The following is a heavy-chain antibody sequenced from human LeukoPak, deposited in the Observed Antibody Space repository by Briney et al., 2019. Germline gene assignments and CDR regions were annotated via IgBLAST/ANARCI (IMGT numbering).Heavy chain of an antibody. V-gene: IGHV4-39*07. CDR3: ARERRRGSGSYYNPGYFDY. CDR2: IYYSGST. Sequence: SETLSLTCTVSGGSISSSSYYWGWIRQPPGKGLEWIGSIYYSGSTYYNPSLKSRVTISVDTSKNQFSLKLSSVTAADTAVYYCARERRRGSGSYYNPGYFDYWGQGTLVTVSS. CDR1: GGSISSSSYY. J-gene: IGHJ4*02. D-gene: IGHD3-10*01.